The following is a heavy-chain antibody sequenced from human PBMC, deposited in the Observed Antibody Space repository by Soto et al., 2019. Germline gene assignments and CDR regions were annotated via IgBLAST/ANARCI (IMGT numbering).Heavy chain of an antibody. Sequence: SETLSLTCAVYGGSFSGYYWSWIRQPPGKGLEWIGEINHSGSTNYNPSLKSRVTISVDTSKNQFSLKLSSVTAADTAVYYCARHAPSNYPQYYFDYWGQGTLVTVSS. D-gene: IGHD4-4*01. CDR3: ARHAPSNYPQYYFDY. V-gene: IGHV4-34*01. CDR1: GGSFSGYY. J-gene: IGHJ4*02. CDR2: INHSGST.